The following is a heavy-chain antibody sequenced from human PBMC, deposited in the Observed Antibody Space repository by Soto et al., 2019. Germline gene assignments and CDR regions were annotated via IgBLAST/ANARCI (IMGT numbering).Heavy chain of an antibody. CDR2: IYPGDSDT. D-gene: IGHD3-3*01. CDR3: ASHAYDFWSGQEPFDY. CDR1: GYSFTSYW. Sequence: GESLKISCKGSGYSFTSYWIGWVRQMPGKGLEWMGIIYPGDSDTRYSPSFQGQVTISADKSISTAYLQWSSLKASDTAMYYCASHAYDFWSGQEPFDYWGQGTLVTVSS. J-gene: IGHJ4*02. V-gene: IGHV5-51*01.